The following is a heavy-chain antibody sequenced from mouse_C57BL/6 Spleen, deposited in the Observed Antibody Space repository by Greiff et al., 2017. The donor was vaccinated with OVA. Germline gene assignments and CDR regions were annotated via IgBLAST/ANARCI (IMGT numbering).Heavy chain of an antibody. Sequence: QVQLQQPGAELVKPGASVKMSCKASGYTFTSSWITWVKQRPGQGLEWIGDISPGSGSTNYNEKFKSKATLTVDTSSSTAYMQLSSLTSEDSAVYYCARPLLYAMDYWGQGTSGTVSS. V-gene: IGHV1-55*01. CDR1: GYTFTSSW. CDR2: ISPGSGST. J-gene: IGHJ4*01. CDR3: ARPLLYAMDY.